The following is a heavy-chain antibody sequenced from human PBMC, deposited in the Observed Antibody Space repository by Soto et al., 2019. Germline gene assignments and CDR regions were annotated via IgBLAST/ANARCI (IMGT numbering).Heavy chain of an antibody. D-gene: IGHD3-9*01. CDR3: ARGSYDILTGYPKGAFDI. Sequence: GGSLRLSCAASGFTVSSNYMSWVRQAPGKGLEWVSVIYSGGSTYYADSVKGRFTISRDNSKNTLYLQMNSLRAEDTAVYYCARGSYDILTGYPKGAFDIWGQGTMVTVSS. V-gene: IGHV3-66*01. J-gene: IGHJ3*02. CDR2: IYSGGST. CDR1: GFTVSSNY.